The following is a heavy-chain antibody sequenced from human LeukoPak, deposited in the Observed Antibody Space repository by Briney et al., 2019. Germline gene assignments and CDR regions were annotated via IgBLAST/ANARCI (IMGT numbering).Heavy chain of an antibody. D-gene: IGHD3-16*01. Sequence: GGSLRLSCAASGFTFSDYYMSWIRQAPGKGLEWVSYISSSGSTIYYADSVKGRFTISRDNAKNSLYLQMNSLRAEDTAVYYCALITTCCAFDYWGQGTLVTVSS. CDR3: ALITTCCAFDY. V-gene: IGHV3-11*04. J-gene: IGHJ4*02. CDR2: ISSSGSTI. CDR1: GFTFSDYY.